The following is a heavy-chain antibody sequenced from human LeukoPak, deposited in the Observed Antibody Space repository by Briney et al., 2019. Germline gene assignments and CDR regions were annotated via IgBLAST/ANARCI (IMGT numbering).Heavy chain of an antibody. J-gene: IGHJ4*02. Sequence: GGSVRVSCKTSGYTFTDYSMHWVRQAPGQGPEWMGRIDPKSGGTNYAQNYQVRVTMTRDKSISTVYMELSGLRSDDTAVYYCARVPGPDTTSRYDYWGEGTLVTASS. CDR2: IDPKSGGT. CDR1: GYTFTDYS. CDR3: ARVPGPDTTSRYDY. V-gene: IGHV1-2*02. D-gene: IGHD2-2*01.